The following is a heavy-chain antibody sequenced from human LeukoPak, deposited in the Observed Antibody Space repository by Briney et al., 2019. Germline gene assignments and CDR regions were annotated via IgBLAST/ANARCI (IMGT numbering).Heavy chain of an antibody. CDR1: GFTFSSYS. V-gene: IGHV3-30*18. J-gene: IGHJ3*02. D-gene: IGHD2-2*01. Sequence: PGGSLRLSCAASGFTFSSYSINWVRRAPGRGLEWVAVISYDGSNKYYADPVKGRFTISRDNSKNTLYLQMNSLRAEDTAVYYCAKPQQASAAWGAFDIWGQGTMVTVSS. CDR2: ISYDGSNK. CDR3: AKPQQASAAWGAFDI.